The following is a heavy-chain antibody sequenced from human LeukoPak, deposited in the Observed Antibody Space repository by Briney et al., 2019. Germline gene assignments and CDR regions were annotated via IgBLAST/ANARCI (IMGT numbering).Heavy chain of an antibody. CDR1: GFTFSSYS. CDR2: ISSSSSYI. D-gene: IGHD1-7*01. V-gene: IGHV3-21*04. J-gene: IGHJ5*02. Sequence: GGSLRLSCAASGFTFSSYSMNWVRQAPGKGLEWVSSISSSSSYIYYADSVKGRFTISRDNAKNSLYLQMNSLRSDDTAVYYCARSYNWNYRRFDPWGQGTLVTVSS. CDR3: ARSYNWNYRRFDP.